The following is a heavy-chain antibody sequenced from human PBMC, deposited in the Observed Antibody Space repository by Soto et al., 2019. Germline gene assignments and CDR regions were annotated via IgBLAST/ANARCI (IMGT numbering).Heavy chain of an antibody. Sequence: ASVKVSCKASGYTFTSYGISWVRQAPGQGLEWMGWISAYNGNTNYAQKLQGRVTMTTDTSTSTAYMELRSLRSDGTAVYYCARDLYYDSSGYPPLQHWGQGTLVTVSS. D-gene: IGHD3-22*01. CDR1: GYTFTSYG. CDR2: ISAYNGNT. J-gene: IGHJ1*01. CDR3: ARDLYYDSSGYPPLQH. V-gene: IGHV1-18*01.